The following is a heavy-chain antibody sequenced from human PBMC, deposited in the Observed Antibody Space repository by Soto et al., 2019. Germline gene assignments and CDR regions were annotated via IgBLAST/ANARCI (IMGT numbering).Heavy chain of an antibody. CDR1: GFTFSSYA. Sequence: GGSLRLSCAASGFTFSSYAMSWVRQAPGKGLEWVSAISGSGGSTYYADSVKGRFTISRDNSKNTLYLQMNSLRAEDTAVHYCAKDLGPYSSGWYEPLDYWGQGTLVTVSS. CDR2: ISGSGGST. J-gene: IGHJ4*02. CDR3: AKDLGPYSSGWYEPLDY. V-gene: IGHV3-23*01. D-gene: IGHD6-19*01.